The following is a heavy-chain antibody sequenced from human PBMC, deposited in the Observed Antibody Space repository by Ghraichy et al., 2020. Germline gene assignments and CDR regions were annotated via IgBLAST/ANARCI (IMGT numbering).Heavy chain of an antibody. CDR2: INHSGST. CDR1: GGSFSGYY. D-gene: IGHD5-12*01. V-gene: IGHV4-34*01. J-gene: IGHJ4*02. CDR3: ARGRPGYSGYHARWYFDY. Sequence: SETLSLTCAVYGGSFSGYYWSWIRQPPGKGLEWIGEINHSGSTNYNPSLKSRVTISVDTSKNQFSLKLSSVTAADTAVYYCARGRPGYSGYHARWYFDYWGQGTLVTVSS.